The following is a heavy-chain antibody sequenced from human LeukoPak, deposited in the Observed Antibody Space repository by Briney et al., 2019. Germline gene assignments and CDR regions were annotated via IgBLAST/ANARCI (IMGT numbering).Heavy chain of an antibody. Sequence: GGSLRLSCAASGFTFDNYWMHWVRQAPGKGLEWVATIKKDGSETYFVDPVKGRFTISRDNARNSVYLQMNSLRIEDTAVYYCVADMGWYFHFWGRGTLVTVSS. D-gene: IGHD1-26*01. CDR2: IKKDGSET. CDR3: VADMGWYFHF. V-gene: IGHV3-7*03. J-gene: IGHJ2*01. CDR1: GFTFDNYW.